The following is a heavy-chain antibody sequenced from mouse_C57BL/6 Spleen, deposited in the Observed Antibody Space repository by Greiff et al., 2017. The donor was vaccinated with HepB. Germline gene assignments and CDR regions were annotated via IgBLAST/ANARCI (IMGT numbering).Heavy chain of an antibody. CDR1: GYTFTSYW. CDR3: AREADGNYWYFDV. J-gene: IGHJ1*03. Sequence: QVQLQQPGAELVKPGASVKLSCKASGYTFTSYWMHWVKQRPGQGLEWIGMIHPNSGSTNYNEKFKSKATLTVDKSSSTAYMQLSSLTSEDSAVYYCAREADGNYWYFDVWGTGTTVTVSS. V-gene: IGHV1-64*01. CDR2: IHPNSGST. D-gene: IGHD2-1*01.